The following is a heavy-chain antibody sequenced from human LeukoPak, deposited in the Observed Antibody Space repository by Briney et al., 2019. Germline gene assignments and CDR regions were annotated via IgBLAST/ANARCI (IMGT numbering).Heavy chain of an antibody. Sequence: GASVKVSCKASGYTFTGYYMHWVRQAPGQGLEWMGWMNPNSGNTGYAQKFQGRVTMTRNTSISTAYMELSSLRSEDTAVYYCARGKGSSSWSGDFDYWGQGTLVTVSS. CDR2: MNPNSGNT. CDR1: GYTFTGYY. J-gene: IGHJ4*02. D-gene: IGHD6-13*01. CDR3: ARGKGSSSWSGDFDY. V-gene: IGHV1-8*02.